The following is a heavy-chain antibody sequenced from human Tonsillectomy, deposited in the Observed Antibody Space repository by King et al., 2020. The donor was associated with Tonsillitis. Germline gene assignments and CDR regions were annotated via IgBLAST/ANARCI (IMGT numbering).Heavy chain of an antibody. J-gene: IGHJ3*02. V-gene: IGHV1-18*01. Sequence: QLVQSGAEVEKPGASVKVSCKASGYNFISYGITWVRQAPGQGLEWMGWISGYNGNTNYAQKFQGRVTMHRDTSTGTVYMGLRSLRSDEPAVYYCARGRSGTRAAFDIWGQGTMVTVSS. D-gene: IGHD1-1*01. CDR3: ARGRSGTRAAFDI. CDR1: GYNFISYG. CDR2: ISGYNGNT.